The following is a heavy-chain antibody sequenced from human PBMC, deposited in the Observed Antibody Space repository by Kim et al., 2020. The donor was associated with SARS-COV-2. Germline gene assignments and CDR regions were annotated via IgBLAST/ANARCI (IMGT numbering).Heavy chain of an antibody. Sequence: GGSLRLSCAASGFTFSNYGMIWVRQAPGKGLECVSGIAGSGAGIFYADSVKGRFTISRDNSKNTLYLQMNSLRAEDTDVYFCAKGQGDCWGQGTLVTVSS. CDR1: GFTFSNYG. V-gene: IGHV3-23*01. CDR3: AKGQGDC. CDR2: IAGSGAGI. J-gene: IGHJ4*02.